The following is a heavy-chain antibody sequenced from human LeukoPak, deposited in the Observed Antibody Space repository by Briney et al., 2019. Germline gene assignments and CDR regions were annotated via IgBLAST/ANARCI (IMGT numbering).Heavy chain of an antibody. V-gene: IGHV4-59*01. CDR3: ARGGSSSWYYFDY. J-gene: IGHJ4*02. D-gene: IGHD6-13*01. CDR2: IYYSGST. CDR1: GGSISSYY. Sequence: SETLSLTCTVSGGSISSYYWSWIRQPPGKGLEWIGYIYYSGSTNYNPSLKSRVTISVDTSKNQFSLKLSSVTAADTAVYYCARGGSSSWYYFDYWGQGTLVTVSS.